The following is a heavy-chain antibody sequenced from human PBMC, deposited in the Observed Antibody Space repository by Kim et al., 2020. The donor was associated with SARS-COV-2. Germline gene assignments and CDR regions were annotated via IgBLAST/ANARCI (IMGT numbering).Heavy chain of an antibody. V-gene: IGHV1-46*01. D-gene: IGHD4-17*01. Sequence: ASVKVSCKASGYTFTSYYMHWVRQAPGQGLEWMGIINPSGGSTSYAQKFQGRVTMTRDTSTSTVYMELSSLRSEYTAVYYCARGYGDYAHLPPFDYWGQGTLVTVSS. CDR1: GYTFTSYY. CDR2: INPSGGST. CDR3: ARGYGDYAHLPPFDY. J-gene: IGHJ4*02.